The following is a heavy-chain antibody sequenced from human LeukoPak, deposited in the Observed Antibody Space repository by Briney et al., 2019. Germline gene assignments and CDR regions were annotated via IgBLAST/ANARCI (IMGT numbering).Heavy chain of an antibody. CDR2: ISYDGSNK. V-gene: IGHV3-30-3*01. J-gene: IGHJ4*02. Sequence: PGRALRLSCAASGFTFSSYAMHWVRHAPGKGLEWVAVISYDGSNKYYADSVKGRFTISRDNSKNTLYLQMNSLRAEDTAVYYCARNLAPVVVASIMDYWGQGTLVPVSS. D-gene: IGHD2-15*01. CDR3: ARNLAPVVVASIMDY. CDR1: GFTFSSYA.